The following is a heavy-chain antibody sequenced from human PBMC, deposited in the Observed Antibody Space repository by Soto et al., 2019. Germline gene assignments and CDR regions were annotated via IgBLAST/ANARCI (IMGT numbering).Heavy chain of an antibody. CDR2: ISDSGGTA. CDR3: AKDGCSSTSCYHFDS. J-gene: IGHJ4*02. Sequence: EVQLLESGGGLVLPGESLRLSCAASGFTFSTYAMSWVRQAPGKGLEWVSAISDSGGTAFHADPVKGRFTISRENSKSTLYLQMSGLRAEDTAVYYCAKDGCSSTSCYHFDSWGQGTLVTVSS. D-gene: IGHD2-2*01. CDR1: GFTFSTYA. V-gene: IGHV3-23*01.